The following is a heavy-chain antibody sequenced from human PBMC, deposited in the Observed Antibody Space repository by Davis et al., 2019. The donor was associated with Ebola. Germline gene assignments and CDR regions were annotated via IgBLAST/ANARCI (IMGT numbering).Heavy chain of an antibody. J-gene: IGHJ5*02. D-gene: IGHD2-2*02. CDR2: ISYDGSNK. Sequence: GGSLRLSCAASGFTFSSYAMHWVRQAPGKGLEWVAVISYDGSNKYYADSVKGRFTISRDNSKNTLYLQMNSLSAEDTSIYYCAKGYSWLDAWGQGTLVTVSS. CDR3: AKGYSWLDA. V-gene: IGHV3-30-3*01. CDR1: GFTFSSYA.